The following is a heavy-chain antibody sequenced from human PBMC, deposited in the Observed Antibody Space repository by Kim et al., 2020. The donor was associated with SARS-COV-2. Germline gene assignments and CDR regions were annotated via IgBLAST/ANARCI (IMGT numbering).Heavy chain of an antibody. CDR3: ARGKSKKYSSSMHYYGMDV. CDR1: GYTFTSYY. V-gene: IGHV1-46*01. D-gene: IGHD6-6*01. J-gene: IGHJ6*02. Sequence: ASVKVSCKASGYTFTSYYMHWVRQAPGQGLEWMGIINPSGGSTSYAQKFQGRVTMTRDTSTSTVYMELSSLRSEDTAVYYCARGKSKKYSSSMHYYGMDVWGQGTTVTVSS. CDR2: INPSGGST.